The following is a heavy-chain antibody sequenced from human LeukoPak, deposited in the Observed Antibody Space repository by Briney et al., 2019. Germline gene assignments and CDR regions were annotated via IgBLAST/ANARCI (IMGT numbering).Heavy chain of an antibody. CDR2: INSDGSST. V-gene: IGHV3-74*01. D-gene: IGHD2-2*01. Sequence: GGSLRLSCAASGFTFSSYWMHWVRQAPXKGLVWVSRINSDGSSTSYADSVKGRFTISRDNAKNTLYLQMNSLRAEDTAVYYCARELGYCSSTSCYGYYGMDVWGQGTTVTVSS. CDR3: ARELGYCSSTSCYGYYGMDV. CDR1: GFTFSSYW. J-gene: IGHJ6*02.